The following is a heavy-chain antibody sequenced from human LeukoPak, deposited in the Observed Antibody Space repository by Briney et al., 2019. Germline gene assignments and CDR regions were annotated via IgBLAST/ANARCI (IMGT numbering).Heavy chain of an antibody. CDR2: IYYTGST. J-gene: IGHJ4*02. V-gene: IGHV4-59*01. CDR3: ARGLNRNDYGDYGY. Sequence: PSETLSLTCTVSGGSLSSYYWTWIRQPPGKGLEWIGYIYYTGSTSYNPSLKSRVTISVQTSKNQSSLKLSSVTAADTAVYYCARGLNRNDYGDYGYWGQGTLVTVSS. CDR1: GGSLSSYY. D-gene: IGHD4-17*01.